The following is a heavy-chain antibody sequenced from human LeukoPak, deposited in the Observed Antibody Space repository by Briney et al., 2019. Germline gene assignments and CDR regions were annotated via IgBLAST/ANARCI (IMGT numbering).Heavy chain of an antibody. Sequence: GGSLRLSCAASGFTFSYTWMRWVRQAPGKGLEWIGRIKSKTDGGTTDYAAPGKGRFTISRDDSENTLYLQMNSLRAEDTAVYYCARHRYYFQYWGQGTLVTVSS. J-gene: IGHJ1*01. CDR3: ARHRYYFQY. CDR2: IKSKTDGGTT. D-gene: IGHD1-14*01. V-gene: IGHV3-15*01. CDR1: GFTFSYTW.